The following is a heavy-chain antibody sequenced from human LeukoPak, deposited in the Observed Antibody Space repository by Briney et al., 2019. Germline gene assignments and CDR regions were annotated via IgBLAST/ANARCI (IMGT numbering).Heavy chain of an antibody. D-gene: IGHD3-22*01. J-gene: IGHJ4*02. CDR2: INHSGST. Sequence: SETLSLTCAVYGVSFSGYYWSWIRQPPGKGLEWIGEINHSGSTNYNPSPKSRVTISVDTSKNQFSLKLSSVTAADTAVYYCARGPPTYYYDSSPHYFDYWGQGTLVTVSS. CDR3: ARGPPTYYYDSSPHYFDY. CDR1: GVSFSGYY. V-gene: IGHV4-34*01.